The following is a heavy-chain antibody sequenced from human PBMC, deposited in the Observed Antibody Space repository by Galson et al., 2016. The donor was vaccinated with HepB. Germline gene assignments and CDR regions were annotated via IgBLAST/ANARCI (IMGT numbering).Heavy chain of an antibody. V-gene: IGHV4-59*01. CDR1: GAPITNFY. CDR2: IHHSGST. Sequence: ETLSLTCNVSGAPITNFYWSWIRQPPGKGLEWIGYIHHSGSTNYKPSLKSRVIISMDTSKNRFSLNLNSVTTADTAVYYCARVGRWEPYNWFDPWGQGTQVTVSS. CDR3: ARVGRWEPYNWFDP. D-gene: IGHD1-26*01. J-gene: IGHJ5*02.